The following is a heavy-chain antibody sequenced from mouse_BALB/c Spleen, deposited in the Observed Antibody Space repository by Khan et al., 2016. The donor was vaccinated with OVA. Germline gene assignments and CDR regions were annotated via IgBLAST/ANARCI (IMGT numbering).Heavy chain of an antibody. CDR3: AASYFYRYYFDY. Sequence: EVELVESGGGLVQPGGSRKLSCAASGFTFNSYGMHWIRQAPEKGLEWVAYISGDSNTIHYADTVKGRFTISRDNPKNTLFLQMTSLMSEDTAMDYCAASYFYRYYFDYWGPGTTLTVS. J-gene: IGHJ2*01. CDR2: ISGDSNTI. V-gene: IGHV5-17*02. D-gene: IGHD1-1*01. CDR1: GFTFNSYG.